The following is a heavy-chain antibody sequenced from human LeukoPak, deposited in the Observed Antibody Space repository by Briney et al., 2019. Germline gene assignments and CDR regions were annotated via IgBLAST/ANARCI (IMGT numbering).Heavy chain of an antibody. CDR1: GFTFSSYA. J-gene: IGHJ4*02. CDR2: ISGSGGST. V-gene: IGHV3-23*01. CDR3: AKWDHYYGSGSYYDY. D-gene: IGHD3-10*01. Sequence: GGSLRLSCAASGFTFSSYAMSWVRQAPGKGLEWVSAISGSGGSTYYADSVKGRFTISRDNSKNTLYLQMNSLRAEDTAVYYCAKWDHYYGSGSYYDYWGQGTLVTVSS.